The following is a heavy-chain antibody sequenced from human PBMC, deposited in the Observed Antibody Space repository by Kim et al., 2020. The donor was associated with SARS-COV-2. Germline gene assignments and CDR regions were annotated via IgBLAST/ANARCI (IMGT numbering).Heavy chain of an antibody. Sequence: SETLSLTCTVSGGSISSSSYYWGWIRQPPGKGLEWIGSIYYSGRTYYNPSLKSRVTISVDTSKNQFSLKLSSVTAADTAVYYCARHFIPGDGGYDFDYWGQGTLVTVSS. CDR3: ARHFIPGDGGYDFDY. D-gene: IGHD5-12*01. J-gene: IGHJ4*02. CDR2: IYYSGRT. CDR1: GGSISSSSYY. V-gene: IGHV4-39*01.